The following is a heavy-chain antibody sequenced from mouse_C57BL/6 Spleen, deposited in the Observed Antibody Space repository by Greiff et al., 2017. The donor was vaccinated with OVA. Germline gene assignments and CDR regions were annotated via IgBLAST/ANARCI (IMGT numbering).Heavy chain of an antibody. CDR2: IYPGDGDT. D-gene: IGHD2-1*01. J-gene: IGHJ2*01. CDR3: AIYYGNLFDY. V-gene: IGHV1-82*01. Sequence: VQLQQSGPELVKPGASVKISCTASGYAFSSSWMNWVKQRPGKGLEWIGRIYPGDGDTNYNGKFKGKATLTADKSSSTAYMQLSSLTSEDSAVYFCAIYYGNLFDYWGQGTTLTVSS. CDR1: GYAFSSSW.